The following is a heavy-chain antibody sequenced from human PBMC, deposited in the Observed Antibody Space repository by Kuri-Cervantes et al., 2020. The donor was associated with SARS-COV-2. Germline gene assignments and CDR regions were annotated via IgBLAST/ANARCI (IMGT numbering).Heavy chain of an antibody. J-gene: IGHJ6*01. V-gene: IGHV3-21*01. CDR1: GFTFSSYS. Sequence: GGSLRLSCAASGFTFSSYSMNWVRQAPGKGLEWVSSISSSSSYIYYADSVKGRFTISRDNAKNSLYLQMNSLRAEDTAVYYCARGLRGNGMDVWGQGTMVTVSS. CDR3: ARGLRGNGMDV. CDR2: ISSSSSYI.